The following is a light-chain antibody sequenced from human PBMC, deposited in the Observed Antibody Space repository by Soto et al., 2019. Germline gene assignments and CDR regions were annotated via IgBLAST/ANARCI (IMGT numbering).Light chain of an antibody. V-gene: IGKV3-20*01. CDR1: QSVSSSY. J-gene: IGKJ1*01. Sequence: EIVLTQSPGTLSFSPGERATLSCRSSQSVSSSYLAWYQQKPGQAPRLLIYGASSRATGIPDRFSGSGSGTDFTLTISRLEPEDFAVYYCQQYGSSLWTFGQGTTVDIK. CDR2: GAS. CDR3: QQYGSSLWT.